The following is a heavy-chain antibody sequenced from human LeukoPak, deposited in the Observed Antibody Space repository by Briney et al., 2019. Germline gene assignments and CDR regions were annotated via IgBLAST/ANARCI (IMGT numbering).Heavy chain of an antibody. Sequence: GRSLRLSCAASGFTFSTYAIHWVRQAPGKGLEWVAVIWYDGSEQYYADSVKGRFIISKDNSKSTSDLQMNSLRAEDTAVYYCAREGDSRWGELSPWGQGTLVTVSA. D-gene: IGHD3-16*02. CDR1: GFTFSTYA. CDR3: AREGDSRWGELSP. J-gene: IGHJ1*01. V-gene: IGHV3-33*01. CDR2: IWYDGSEQ.